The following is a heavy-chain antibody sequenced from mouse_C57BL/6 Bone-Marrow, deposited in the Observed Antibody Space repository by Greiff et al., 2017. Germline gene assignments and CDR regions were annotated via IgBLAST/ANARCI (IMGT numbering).Heavy chain of an antibody. V-gene: IGHV1-69*01. CDR2: IDPSDSYT. CDR3: ARSCCDDYPY. CDR1: GYTFTSYW. D-gene: IGHD2-4*01. Sequence: QVQLQQPGAELVMPGASVKLSCKASGYTFTSYWMHWVKQRPGQGLEWIGEIDPSDSYTNYNQKFKGKSTLTVDKSSSTAYMQLSSLTSEDSAVYYCARSCCDDYPYWGQGTTLTVSS. J-gene: IGHJ2*01.